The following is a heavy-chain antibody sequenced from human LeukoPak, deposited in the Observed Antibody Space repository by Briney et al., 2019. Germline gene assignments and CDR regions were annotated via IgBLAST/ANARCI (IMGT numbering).Heavy chain of an antibody. J-gene: IGHJ4*02. Sequence: SETLSLTCAVYGGSFSGYYWSWIRQPPGKGLEWIGEINHSGSTNYNPSLKSRVTISVDTSKNQFSLKLSSVTAADTAVYYCARHKGAAPDYWGQGTLVTVSS. CDR1: GGSFSGYY. V-gene: IGHV4-34*01. CDR2: INHSGST. CDR3: ARHKGAAPDY. D-gene: IGHD6-6*01.